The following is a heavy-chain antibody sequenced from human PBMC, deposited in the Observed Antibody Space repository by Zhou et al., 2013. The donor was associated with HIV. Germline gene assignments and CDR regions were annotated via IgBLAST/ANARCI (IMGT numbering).Heavy chain of an antibody. J-gene: IGHJ5*02. CDR1: GISIGSVYS. V-gene: IGHV4-38-2*01. CDR3: ARGPRTGDRHWFDP. D-gene: IGHD7-27*01. CDR2: LSRLET. Sequence: QVQLQESGPGLVKPSETLSLTCAVSGISIGSVYSWGWVRQPPGRGLEYIGSLSRLETYHNASLKPRLTLSMDTSTNRFTLTLKSVTAADTAVYYCARGPRTGDRHWFDPWGQGTLVTVSS.